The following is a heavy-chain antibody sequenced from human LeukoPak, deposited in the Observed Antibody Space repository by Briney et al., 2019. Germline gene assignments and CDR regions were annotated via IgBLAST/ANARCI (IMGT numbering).Heavy chain of an antibody. CDR2: LSGSGSTT. Sequence: PGGSLRLSCAASGFIFSNYAMSWVRQAPGKGLEWVSALSGSGSTTYYADSVKGRFTISRDNSKNTLFLEMNSLRVEDTAVYYCAKAGYSSSWPLDYWGQGTQVTVSS. V-gene: IGHV3-23*01. CDR1: GFIFSNYA. D-gene: IGHD6-13*01. CDR3: AKAGYSSSWPLDY. J-gene: IGHJ4*02.